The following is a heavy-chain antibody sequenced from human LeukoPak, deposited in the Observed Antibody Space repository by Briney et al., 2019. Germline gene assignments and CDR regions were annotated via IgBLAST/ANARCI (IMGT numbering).Heavy chain of an antibody. D-gene: IGHD3-22*01. J-gene: IGHJ4*02. CDR2: ITSSTNYI. V-gene: IGHV3-21*04. Sequence: GGSLRLSCAASGFTFSSYSMNWVRQAPGKGLEWVSSITSSTNYIYYADSVKGRFTISRDDAKNTLYLQMNSLRAEDTAVYYCARDTNYYDSSGYYSGSDFDYWGQETLVTVSS. CDR3: ARDTNYYDSSGYYSGSDFDY. CDR1: GFTFSSYS.